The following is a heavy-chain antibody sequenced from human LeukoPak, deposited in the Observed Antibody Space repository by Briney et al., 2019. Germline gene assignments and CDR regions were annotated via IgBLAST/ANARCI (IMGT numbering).Heavy chain of an antibody. CDR2: MNPNSGNT. CDR3: ARPYDTSGRSPNDAFDI. V-gene: IGHV1-8*01. CDR1: GYTFTSHD. J-gene: IGHJ3*02. Sequence: ASVKVSCKASGYTFTSHDINWVRQATGQGLEWMGWMNPNSGNTGYAQKFQGRVTMTRNTSMSTAYMELSSLRSEDTAVYYCARPYDTSGRSPNDAFDIWGQGTMVTVSS. D-gene: IGHD3-22*01.